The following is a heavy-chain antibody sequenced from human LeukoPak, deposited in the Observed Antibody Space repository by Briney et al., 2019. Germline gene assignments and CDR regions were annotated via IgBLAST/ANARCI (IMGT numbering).Heavy chain of an antibody. J-gene: IGHJ4*02. Sequence: SVTVSRTASGGTFSSYAISWVRQAPGQGLEWMGGIIPIFGTANYAQKFQGRVTITADESTSTAYMELSSLRSEDTAVYYCARDNPAQRWGQGTLVTVSS. D-gene: IGHD6-25*01. V-gene: IGHV1-69*13. CDR1: GGTFSSYA. CDR3: ARDNPAQR. CDR2: IIPIFGTA.